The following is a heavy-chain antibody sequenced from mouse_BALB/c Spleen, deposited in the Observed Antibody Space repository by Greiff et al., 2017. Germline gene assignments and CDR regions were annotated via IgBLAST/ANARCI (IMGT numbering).Heavy chain of an antibody. CDR2: INPSNGGT. J-gene: IGHJ4*01. D-gene: IGHD1-2*01. CDR1: GYTFTSYY. V-gene: IGHV1S81*02. Sequence: QVQLQQSGAELVKPGASVKLSCKASGYTFTSYYMYWVKQRPGQGLEWIGEINPSNGGTNFNEKFKSKATLTVDKSSSTAYMQLSSLTSEDSAVYYCTRSLHYYGYNAMDYGGQGTSVTVAS. CDR3: TRSLHYYGYNAMDY.